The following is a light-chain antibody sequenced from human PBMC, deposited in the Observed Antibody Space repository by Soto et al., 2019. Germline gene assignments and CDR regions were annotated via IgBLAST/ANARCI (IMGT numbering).Light chain of an antibody. CDR2: GAS. CDR3: QQHGRSPT. CDR1: QSVSSSY. J-gene: IGKJ4*01. Sequence: EIVLTQSPGTLSLSPGERATLSCRASQSVSSSYLAWYQQKPGQAPRLLIYGASSRATGIPDRFSGSGSGTDFTLTISRLEPEDFAVYHCQQHGRSPTFGGGTKVEIK. V-gene: IGKV3-20*01.